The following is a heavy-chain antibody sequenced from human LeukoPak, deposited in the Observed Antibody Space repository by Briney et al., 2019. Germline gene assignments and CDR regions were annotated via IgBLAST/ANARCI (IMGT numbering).Heavy chain of an antibody. Sequence: GGSLRLSCAASGFTFSNYAMSWVRQAPGKGLEWVSTISGSGGSTSYADSVKGRFTISRDNSKNTLYLQMNSLRAEDTAIYYCARGRGSYCMDYWGQGTLVTVSS. J-gene: IGHJ4*02. V-gene: IGHV3-23*01. D-gene: IGHD1-26*01. CDR3: ARGRGSYCMDY. CDR1: GFTFSNYA. CDR2: ISGSGGST.